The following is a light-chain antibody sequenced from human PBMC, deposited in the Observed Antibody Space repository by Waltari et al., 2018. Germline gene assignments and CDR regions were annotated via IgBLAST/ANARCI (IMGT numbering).Light chain of an antibody. V-gene: IGKV4-1*01. CDR2: WAS. CDR3: QQYYDNWT. CDR1: QSVFTTYNNRNY. J-gene: IGKJ1*01. Sequence: DIVVTQSPDSLAVSLGERVTMNCTSSQSVFTTYNNRNYLGWFQQKPGQPLKLLIYWASTQESGVPYRFSGSGSGTDFTLTISSLQAEDVAVYYCQQYYDNWTFGQGTKVEIK.